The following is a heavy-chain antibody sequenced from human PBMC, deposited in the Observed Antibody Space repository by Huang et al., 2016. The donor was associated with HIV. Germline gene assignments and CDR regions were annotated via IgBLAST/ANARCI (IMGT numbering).Heavy chain of an antibody. CDR3: ATSRSGSGWFLDI. V-gene: IGHV4-34*01. CDR2: VNHGGST. CDR1: GGSLHGYY. Sequence: QVQLYQWGAGPLRPSETLSLTCGVSGGSLHGYYWNWLRQSPGRGLEWIGEVNHGGSTNYNPSLKSRVTISGDTSKIQFSLNLTSVTATDTADYYCATSRSGSGWFLDIWGRGTLVSVS. D-gene: IGHD6-19*01. J-gene: IGHJ2*01.